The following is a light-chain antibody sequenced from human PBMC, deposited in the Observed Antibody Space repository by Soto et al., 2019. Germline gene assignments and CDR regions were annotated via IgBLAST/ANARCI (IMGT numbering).Light chain of an antibody. CDR1: QSITGY. J-gene: IGKJ2*01. Sequence: DIQMTQSPSSLSASVGDRVTITCRASQSITGYLNWYQQKPGKAPKLLIYAASSLQSGVPSRFSGSGSETDFTLTISSLQPEDFATYYCQQSYSIPYTFGQGTKLEIK. CDR3: QQSYSIPYT. V-gene: IGKV1-39*01. CDR2: AAS.